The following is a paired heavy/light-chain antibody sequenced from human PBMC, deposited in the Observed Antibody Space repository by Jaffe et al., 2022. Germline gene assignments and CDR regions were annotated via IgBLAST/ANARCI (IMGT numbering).Heavy chain of an antibody. D-gene: IGHD2-21*01. CDR2: INAGNGNT. J-gene: IGHJ6*03. CDR1: GYTFTSYA. CDR3: ARDGSLWFRDSPKTHMDV. V-gene: IGHV1-3*01. Sequence: QVQLVQSGAEVKKPGASVKVSCKASGYTFTSYAMHWVRQAPGQRLEWMGWINAGNGNTKYSQKFQGRVTITRDTSASTAYMELSSLRSEDTAVYYCARDGSLWFRDSPKTHMDVWGKGTTVTVSS.
Light chain of an antibody. CDR1: SGSVSTSYY. CDR3: VLYMGSGNVV. J-gene: IGLJ2*01. Sequence: QTVVTQEPSFSVSPGGTVTLTCGLSSGSVSTSYYPSWYQQTPGQAPRTLIYSTNTRSSGVPDRFSGSILGNKAALTITGAQADDESDYYCVLYMGSGNVVFGGGTKLTVL. CDR2: STN. V-gene: IGLV8-61*01.